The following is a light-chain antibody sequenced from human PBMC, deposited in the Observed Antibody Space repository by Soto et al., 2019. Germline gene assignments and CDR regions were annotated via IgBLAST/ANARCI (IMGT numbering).Light chain of an antibody. CDR2: DTT. V-gene: IGLV7-46*01. Sequence: QAVVTQEPSLTVSPRGTVTLTCGSSTGAVTSGNYPYWFQKKPGQAPRTLIYDTTNKQSWTPARFSGSLLGGKAALTLAGAQTDDEADYYCLLSYSGTNWVFGGGTKLTVL. CDR1: TGAVTSGNY. CDR3: LLSYSGTNWV. J-gene: IGLJ3*02.